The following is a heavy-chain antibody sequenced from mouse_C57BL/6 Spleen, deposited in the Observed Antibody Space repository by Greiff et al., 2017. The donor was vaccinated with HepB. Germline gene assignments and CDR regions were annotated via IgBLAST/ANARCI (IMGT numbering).Heavy chain of an antibody. D-gene: IGHD1-1*01. V-gene: IGHV1-64*01. CDR1: GYTFTSYW. J-gene: IGHJ2*01. Sequence: VKLQQPGAELVKPGASVKLSCKASGYTFTSYWMHWVKQRPGQGLEWIGMIHPNSGSTNYNEKFKSKATLTVDKSSSTAYMQLSSLTSEDSAVYYCASPILTTVVATDYWGQGTTRTVSS. CDR2: IHPNSGST. CDR3: ASPILTTVVATDY.